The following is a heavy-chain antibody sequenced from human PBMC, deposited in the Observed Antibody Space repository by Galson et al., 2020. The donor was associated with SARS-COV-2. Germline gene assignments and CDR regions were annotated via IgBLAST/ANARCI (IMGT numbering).Heavy chain of an antibody. V-gene: IGHV3-23*01. CDR3: TKDLRNYASDY. CDR2: ISGHGGSP. D-gene: IGHD3-16*01. CDR1: GFAFSTFG. Sequence: GGSLRLSCTTSGFAFSTFGMSWVRQAPGKGLEWVAAISGHGGSPYYADSVEGRFTISRDNSKNTLYLQMNSLSVDDTAVYYCTKDLRNYASDYWGQGTLVTVSS. J-gene: IGHJ4*02.